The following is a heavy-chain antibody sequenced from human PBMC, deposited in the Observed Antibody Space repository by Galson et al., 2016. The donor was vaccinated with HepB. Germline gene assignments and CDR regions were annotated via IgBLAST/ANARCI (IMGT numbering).Heavy chain of an antibody. J-gene: IGHJ6*02. CDR1: GYIFAKYW. Sequence: QSGAEVKRPGESLKISCQGSGYIFAKYWIAWVRQMPGKGLEWMGIIYTADSVVQYSPTFEGHHTLSVDKSPSVAYLQWSNLKPSDTARYFCSRAWSSTWGGVDVWGQGTTVTVSS. CDR2: IYTADSVV. CDR3: SRAWSSTWGGVDV. D-gene: IGHD6-13*01. V-gene: IGHV5-51*01.